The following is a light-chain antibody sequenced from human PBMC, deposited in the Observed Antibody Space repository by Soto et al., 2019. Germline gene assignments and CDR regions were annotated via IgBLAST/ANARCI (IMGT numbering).Light chain of an antibody. CDR2: LAS. J-gene: IGKJ1*01. V-gene: IGKV3-20*01. CDR1: QSFISSN. Sequence: EIVLTQSPGILSLSPGEGATLSCRASQSFISSNLAWYQQKPGHAPSLLIYLASSRATGIPDRFSGSGFGTDFTLTISSLEPEDFAVYYCQHYGSSWTFGQGTKV. CDR3: QHYGSSWT.